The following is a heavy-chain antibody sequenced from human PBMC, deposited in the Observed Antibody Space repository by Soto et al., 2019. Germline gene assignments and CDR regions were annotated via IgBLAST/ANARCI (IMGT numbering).Heavy chain of an antibody. D-gene: IGHD4-4*01. CDR3: AREAYSHYLNWFDP. J-gene: IGHJ5*02. CDR1: GFTFSSYS. Sequence: EVQLVESGGGLVQPGGSLRLSCAASGFTFSSYSMNWDRQAPGKAREWVSYISSSSSTIYYADSVKGRFTISRDNAKNSLYLQMNSLRDEDTAVYYCAREAYSHYLNWFDPWRQGTLVTVSS. CDR2: ISSSSSTI. V-gene: IGHV3-48*02.